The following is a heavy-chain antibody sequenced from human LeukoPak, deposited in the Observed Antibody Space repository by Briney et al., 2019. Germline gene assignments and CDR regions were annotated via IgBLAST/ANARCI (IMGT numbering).Heavy chain of an antibody. D-gene: IGHD3-10*01. CDR1: GYTLTELS. CDR2: FDPEDGET. CDR3: ATERGMVRGLGGYGMDV. Sequence: ASVKVSCKVSGYTLTELSMHWVRQAPGKGLEWMGGFDPEDGETIYAQKFQGRVTMTENTSTDTAYMELSSLRSEDTAVYYCATERGMVRGLGGYGMDVWGKGTTVTVSS. V-gene: IGHV1-24*01. J-gene: IGHJ6*04.